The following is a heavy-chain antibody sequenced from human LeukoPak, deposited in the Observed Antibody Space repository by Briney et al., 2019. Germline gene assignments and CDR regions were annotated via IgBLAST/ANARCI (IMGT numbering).Heavy chain of an antibody. CDR1: GFTFSSNW. CDR3: AKVVGYCSSTSCQDY. Sequence: GGSLRLSCAASGFTFSSNWMHWVRQAPGKGLEWVAVISYDGSNKYYADSVKGRFTISRDNSKNTLYLQMNSLRAEDTAVYYCAKVVGYCSSTSCQDYWGQGTLVTASS. D-gene: IGHD2-2*01. CDR2: ISYDGSNK. V-gene: IGHV3-30*18. J-gene: IGHJ4*02.